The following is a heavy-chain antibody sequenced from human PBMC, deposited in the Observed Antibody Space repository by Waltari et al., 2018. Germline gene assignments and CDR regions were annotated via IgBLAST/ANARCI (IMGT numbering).Heavy chain of an antibody. Sequence: QVQLVQSGAEVKKPGSSVKVSCKASGGTFSSYAISWVRPAPGHGLEWMGGIIPIFGTANYAQKFQGRVTITADESTSTAYMELSSLRSEDTAVYYCARPAETRSYPAAYYYGMDVWGQGTTVTVSS. CDR1: GGTFSSYA. D-gene: IGHD2-2*01. V-gene: IGHV1-69*01. CDR2: IIPIFGTA. J-gene: IGHJ6*02. CDR3: ARPAETRSYPAAYYYGMDV.